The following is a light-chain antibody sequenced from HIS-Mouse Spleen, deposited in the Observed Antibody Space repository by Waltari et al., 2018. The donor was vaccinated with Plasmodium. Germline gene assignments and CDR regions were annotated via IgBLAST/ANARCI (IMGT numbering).Light chain of an antibody. J-gene: IGLJ2*01. CDR2: KDS. Sequence: SYELTQPPSVSVSPGQTARTTCSGDALPKQYPYWYQQKPGQAPVLVIYKDSERPSGIPERFSGSSSGTTVTLTISGVQAEDEADYYCQSADSSGTYQVFGGGTKLTVL. CDR1: ALPKQY. CDR3: QSADSSGTYQV. V-gene: IGLV3-25*03.